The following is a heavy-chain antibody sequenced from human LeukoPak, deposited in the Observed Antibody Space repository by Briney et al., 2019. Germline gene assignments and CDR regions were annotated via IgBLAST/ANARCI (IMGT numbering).Heavy chain of an antibody. J-gene: IGHJ5*02. CDR1: GYSISSGYY. CDR3: ARGPTDIVVVPAALSWFDP. D-gene: IGHD2-2*01. V-gene: IGHV4-38-2*02. CDR2: IYHSGST. Sequence: SETLSLTCTVSGYSISSGYYWGWIRQPPGKGLEWIGSIYHSGSTYYNPSLKSRVTISVDTSKNQFSLKLSSVTAADTAVYYCARGPTDIVVVPAALSWFDPWGQGTLVTVSS.